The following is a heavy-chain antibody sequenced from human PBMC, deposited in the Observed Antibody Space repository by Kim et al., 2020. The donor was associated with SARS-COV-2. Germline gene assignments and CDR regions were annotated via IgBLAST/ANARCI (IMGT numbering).Heavy chain of an antibody. J-gene: IGHJ3*01. CDR1: GFTFSYYG. Sequence: GGSLRLSCAASGFTFSYYGMHWVRQAPGKGLEWVAVIWYDGSKKYYADSVKGRFTISRDNSNNTLYLQMNSLRAEDTAVYYCARDRPVNRYGWGQGTMVTVSS. D-gene: IGHD4-17*01. CDR2: IWYDGSKK. V-gene: IGHV3-33*01. CDR3: ARDRPVNRYG.